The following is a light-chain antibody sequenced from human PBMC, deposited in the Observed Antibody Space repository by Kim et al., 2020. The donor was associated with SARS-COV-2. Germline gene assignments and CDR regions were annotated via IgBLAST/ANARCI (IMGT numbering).Light chain of an antibody. V-gene: IGKV1-27*01. Sequence: DIQMTQSPSSLSASVGDRVTITCRASQGISHYLAWYQQKPGKVPKLLIYAASTLQSGVPSRFSGSGSGTDFTLTISSLQPEDVATYYCQRFITPSWTFRQRTEVDIK. CDR2: AAS. CDR3: QRFITPSWT. J-gene: IGKJ1*01. CDR1: QGISHY.